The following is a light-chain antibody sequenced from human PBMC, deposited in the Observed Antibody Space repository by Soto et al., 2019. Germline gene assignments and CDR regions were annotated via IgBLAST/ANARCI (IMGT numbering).Light chain of an antibody. CDR1: QDIDRY. J-gene: IGKJ4*01. CDR3: QQCKSAPLT. CDR2: AAS. Sequence: DIQMTQSPPSLSASIGDRVTITCRASQDIDRYLGWYQQKPGEVPKLLIFAASTLQSGVPSRFSGSGSGTNFTLTISGLQPEDVATYYCQQCKSAPLTFGGGTKVDIK. V-gene: IGKV1-27*01.